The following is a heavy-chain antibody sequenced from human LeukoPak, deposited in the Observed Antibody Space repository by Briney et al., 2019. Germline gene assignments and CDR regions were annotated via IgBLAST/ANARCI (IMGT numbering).Heavy chain of an antibody. J-gene: IGHJ3*02. CDR3: ARDHRIAARLSAFDI. CDR2: ISAYNGNT. CDR1: GYTFTSYG. Sequence: ASVKVSCKASGYTFTSYGISWVRQAPGQGLEWMGWISAYNGNTNYAQKLQGRVTMTTDTSTSTAYMELRSLRSDDTAVYYCARDHRIAARLSAFDIWGQGTMVTVSS. V-gene: IGHV1-18*01. D-gene: IGHD6-6*01.